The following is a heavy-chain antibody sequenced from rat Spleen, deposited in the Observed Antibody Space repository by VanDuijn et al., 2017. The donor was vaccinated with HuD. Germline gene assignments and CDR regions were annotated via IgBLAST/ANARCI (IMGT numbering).Heavy chain of an antibody. J-gene: IGHJ3*01. CDR1: GFSLTNYG. CDR3: TRVGYGGFAY. D-gene: IGHD1-11*01. CDR2: IWGDGST. V-gene: IGHV2-1*01. Sequence: QVQLKETGPDLVQLTQTLSITCTVSGFSLTNYGVNWVRQPPGKGLEWMGGIWGDGSTNYNSTLKSRLSISRDTSKSQVFLKMNSLQTEDTAIYFCTRVGYGGFAYWGQGTLVTVSS.